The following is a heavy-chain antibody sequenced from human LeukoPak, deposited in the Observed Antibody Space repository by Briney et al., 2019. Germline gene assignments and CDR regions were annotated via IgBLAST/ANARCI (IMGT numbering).Heavy chain of an antibody. D-gene: IGHD2-2*01. Sequence: GGSLRLSCVGSGFTFSSHAMTWVRQAPGKGLEWVSTINRDGPTFHADSVKGRFTISRDNSRNTLYLQMNSLRAEDTAVYYCGRGGYDMYDWGQGTTVSVSS. CDR2: INRDGPT. CDR1: GFTFSSHA. V-gene: IGHV3-66*01. J-gene: IGHJ6*02. CDR3: GRGGYDMYD.